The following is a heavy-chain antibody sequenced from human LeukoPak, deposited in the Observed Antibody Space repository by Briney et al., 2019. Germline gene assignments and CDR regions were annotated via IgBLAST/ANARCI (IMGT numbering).Heavy chain of an antibody. CDR2: FFYTGGT. D-gene: IGHD6-19*01. CDR3: ARSSGWNEAFDI. V-gene: IGHV4-59*11. CDR1: GDSYSSPY. Sequence: PSETLSLTCTVSGDSYSSPYWSWIRQPPGKGLEWIGSFFYTGGTYYNPSLSSRVIISGDTSKNEFSLKLSSVTAADTAVYYCARSSGWNEAFDIWGQGTMVTVSS. J-gene: IGHJ3*02.